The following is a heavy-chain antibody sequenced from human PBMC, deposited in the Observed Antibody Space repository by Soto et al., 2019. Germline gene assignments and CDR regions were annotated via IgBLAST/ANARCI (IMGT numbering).Heavy chain of an antibody. D-gene: IGHD2-15*01. CDR1: GYTFAMHY. J-gene: IGHJ4*02. CDR2: INPSDGST. Sequence: QVQLVQSGAEVKKPGASVKISCKTSGYTFAMHYIHWVRHVPGQGLEWMGMINPSDGSTSYVQKLQGRVTMTRDTSATTVFLNMSRLTSHDTAVFYCAREDGGGGRRHDFWGQGTLVTVSS. V-gene: IGHV1-46*01. CDR3: AREDGGGGRRHDF.